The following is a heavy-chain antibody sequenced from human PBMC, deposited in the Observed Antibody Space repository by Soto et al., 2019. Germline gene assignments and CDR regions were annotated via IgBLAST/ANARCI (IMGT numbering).Heavy chain of an antibody. CDR3: ARNRYEPLRTKYYYYYYGMDV. D-gene: IGHD2-2*01. CDR1: GGSFSGYY. V-gene: IGHV4-34*01. CDR2: INHSGST. Sequence: PSETLSLTCAVYGGSFSGYYWSWIRQPPGKGLEWIGEINHSGSTNYNPSLKSRVTISVDTSKNQFSLKLSSVTAADTAVYYCARNRYEPLRTKYYYYYYGMDVWGQGTTVTVSS. J-gene: IGHJ6*02.